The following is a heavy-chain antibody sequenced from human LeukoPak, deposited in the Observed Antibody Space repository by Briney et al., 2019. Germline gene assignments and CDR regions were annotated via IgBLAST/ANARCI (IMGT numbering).Heavy chain of an antibody. V-gene: IGHV3-23*01. Sequence: GESLKISCAASGFTFSSYAMSWVRQAPGKGLEWVSAIIGSGGSTYYADSVKGRFTISRDNSKNTLYLQMNSLRAEDTAVYYCTTDRVDFWSGTSWGQGTLVTVSS. CDR1: GFTFSSYA. CDR3: TTDRVDFWSGTS. J-gene: IGHJ5*02. D-gene: IGHD3-3*01. CDR2: IIGSGGST.